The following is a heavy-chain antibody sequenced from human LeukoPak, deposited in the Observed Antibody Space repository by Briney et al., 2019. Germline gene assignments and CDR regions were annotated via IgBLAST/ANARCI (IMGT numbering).Heavy chain of an antibody. CDR1: GFTFDDYA. J-gene: IGHJ3*02. V-gene: IGHV3-9*01. Sequence: QSGGSLRLSCAASGFTFDDYAMHWVRQAPVKGLEWVSGISWNSGSIGYADSVKGRFTISRDNAKNSLYLQMNSLRAEDTALYYCAKDIGYGAFDIWGQGTMVTVSS. D-gene: IGHD5-18*01. CDR3: AKDIGYGAFDI. CDR2: ISWNSGSI.